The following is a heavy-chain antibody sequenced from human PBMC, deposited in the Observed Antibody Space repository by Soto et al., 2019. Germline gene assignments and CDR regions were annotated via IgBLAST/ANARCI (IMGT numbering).Heavy chain of an antibody. D-gene: IGHD3-9*01. CDR3: ARGLHVLRYFDWSYYFDY. CDR1: GGSVSSGSYY. Sequence: LSLTCTVSGGSVSSGSYYWSWIRQPPGKGLEWIGYIYYSGSTNYNPSLKSRVTISVDTSKNQFSLKLSSVAAADTAVYYCARGLHVLRYFDWSYYFDYWGQGTLVTVSS. J-gene: IGHJ4*02. V-gene: IGHV4-61*01. CDR2: IYYSGST.